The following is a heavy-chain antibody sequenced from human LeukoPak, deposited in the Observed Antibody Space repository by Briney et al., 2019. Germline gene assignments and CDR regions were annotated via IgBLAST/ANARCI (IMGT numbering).Heavy chain of an antibody. D-gene: IGHD3-10*01. CDR1: GGSISSYY. CDR3: ARVSGELLDAFDI. CDR2: IYYSGST. V-gene: IGHV4-59*12. J-gene: IGHJ3*02. Sequence: SETLSLTCTVSGGSISSYYWSWIRQPPGKGLEWIGYIYYSGSTSYNPSLKSRVTISVDRSKNQFSLKLSSVTAADTAVYYCARVSGELLDAFDIWGQGTMVTVSS.